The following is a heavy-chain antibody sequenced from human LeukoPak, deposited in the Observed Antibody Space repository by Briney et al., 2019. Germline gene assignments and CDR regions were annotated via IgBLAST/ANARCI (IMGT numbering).Heavy chain of an antibody. V-gene: IGHV4-61*02. Sequence: SETLSLTCTVSGGSISSGSYYWSWIRQPAGKGLDWIGRSYTSGSTNDNPALKRRVTISVDTSKNPYSLQLRSVTAEDTAVYSCAREGPITMVRGVMRSYFDYWGQGTLVTVSS. J-gene: IGHJ4*02. CDR2: SYTSGST. D-gene: IGHD3-10*01. CDR3: AREGPITMVRGVMRSYFDY. CDR1: GGSISSGSYY.